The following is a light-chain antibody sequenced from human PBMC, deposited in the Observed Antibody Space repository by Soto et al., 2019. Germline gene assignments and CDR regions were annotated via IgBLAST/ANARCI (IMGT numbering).Light chain of an antibody. Sequence: DIQMTQSPSSLSASVGDRVTITCRASQSISYYLNWYQQKPGKAPKVLIYAASRLQSGVPSRFXGSGSGTDFTLTISSLQPEDFATYYCQESFSSPLFTFGPGTKVDVK. J-gene: IGKJ3*01. CDR2: AAS. V-gene: IGKV1-39*01. CDR1: QSISYY. CDR3: QESFSSPLFT.